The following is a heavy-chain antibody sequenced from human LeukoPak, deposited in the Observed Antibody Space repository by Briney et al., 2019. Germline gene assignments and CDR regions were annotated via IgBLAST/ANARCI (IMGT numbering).Heavy chain of an antibody. CDR2: IYYSGST. CDR3: AGAYYDILTGYYGLRY. V-gene: IGHV4-59*12. J-gene: IGHJ4*02. CDR1: GGSISSYY. Sequence: SETLSLTCTVSGGSISSYYWSWIRQPPWKGLEWIGYIYYSGSTNYNPSLKSRVTISVDTSKNQFSLKLSSVTAADTAVYYCAGAYYDILTGYYGLRYWGQGTLVTVSS. D-gene: IGHD3-9*01.